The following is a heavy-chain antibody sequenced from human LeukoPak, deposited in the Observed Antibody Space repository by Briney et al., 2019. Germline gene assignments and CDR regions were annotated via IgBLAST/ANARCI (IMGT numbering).Heavy chain of an antibody. CDR1: GSTFSSYG. Sequence: PGGSLRLSCAASGSTFSSYGMHWVRQAPGKGLEWVAVMWYDGSNKYYADSVKGRFTISRDNSKNTLYLQMNSLRAEDTAVYYCARGYCSSTSCYVPEPETTLDYWGQGTLVTVSS. D-gene: IGHD2-2*01. J-gene: IGHJ4*02. CDR2: MWYDGSNK. CDR3: ARGYCSSTSCYVPEPETTLDY. V-gene: IGHV3-33*01.